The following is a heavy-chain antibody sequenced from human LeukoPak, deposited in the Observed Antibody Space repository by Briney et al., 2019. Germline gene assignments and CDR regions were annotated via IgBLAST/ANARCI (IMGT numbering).Heavy chain of an antibody. CDR1: GYTFTSYE. CDR2: MNPNSGNT. J-gene: IGHJ4*02. Sequence: ASLKDSSKASGYTFTSYEINTVRQATRQGLGRMGWMNPNSGNTGYAQKFQGRGTTTRNTSISTDYMELSSTRSENTAVYYCARGVDGEAAANWGQGTLVTVSS. V-gene: IGHV1-8*01. D-gene: IGHD2-2*01. CDR3: ARGVDGEAAAN.